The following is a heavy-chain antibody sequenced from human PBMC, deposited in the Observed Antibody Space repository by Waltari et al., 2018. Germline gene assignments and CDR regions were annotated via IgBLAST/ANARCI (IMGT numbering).Heavy chain of an antibody. V-gene: IGHV4-39*07. CDR3: ASAVDTAMANWFDP. CDR2: IYYSSSS. D-gene: IGHD5-18*01. CDR1: GGSISSSSYY. J-gene: IGHJ5*02. Sequence: QLQLQASGPGLVKPSEPLSLTCTVSGGSISSSSYYSGWLRQPPGKGLEWIGSIYYSSSSYYNPALKSRVTISVDTSKNQFSLKLSSVTAADTAVYYCASAVDTAMANWFDPWGQGTLVTVSS.